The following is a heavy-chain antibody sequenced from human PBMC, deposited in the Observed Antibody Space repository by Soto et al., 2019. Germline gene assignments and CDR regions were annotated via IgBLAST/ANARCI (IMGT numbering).Heavy chain of an antibody. CDR2: ISSSSSAK. J-gene: IGHJ4*02. V-gene: IGHV3-48*01. Sequence: GGSLRLSCAASGFTFSTYSMNWVRQAPGKGLEWVSYISSSSSAKYFADSVKGRFTISRDNAKNSLYLQMNSLRAEDTAVYYCARLPWLDYWGQGTLVTVPQ. CDR3: ARLPWLDY. CDR1: GFTFSTYS.